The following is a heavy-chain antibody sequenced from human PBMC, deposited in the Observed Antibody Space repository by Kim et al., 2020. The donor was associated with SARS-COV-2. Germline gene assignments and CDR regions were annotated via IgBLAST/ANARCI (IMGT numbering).Heavy chain of an antibody. CDR1: GGSISSYY. CDR3: ARDLGPDYPWYFDY. Sequence: SETLSLTCTVSGGSISSYYWSWIRQPPGKGLERIGYIYYSGSTNYNPSLKSRVTISVDTSKNQFSLKLSSVTAADTGVYYCARDLGPDYPWYFDYWGQGTLVTVSS. J-gene: IGHJ4*02. D-gene: IGHD4-17*01. V-gene: IGHV4-59*01. CDR2: IYYSGST.